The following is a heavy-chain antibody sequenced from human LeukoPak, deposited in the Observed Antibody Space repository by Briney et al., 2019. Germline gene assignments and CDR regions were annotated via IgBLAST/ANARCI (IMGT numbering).Heavy chain of an antibody. CDR1: GFTFSSYS. Sequence: AGGSLRLSCAASGFTFSSYSMNWVRQAPGKGLEWVSSISSSSSYIYYADSVKGRFTISRDNAKNSLYLQMNSLRAEDTAVYYCARVARLYCSSTSCSGGYMDVWGKGTTVTVSS. V-gene: IGHV3-21*01. CDR2: ISSSSSYI. J-gene: IGHJ6*03. D-gene: IGHD2-2*01. CDR3: ARVARLYCSSTSCSGGYMDV.